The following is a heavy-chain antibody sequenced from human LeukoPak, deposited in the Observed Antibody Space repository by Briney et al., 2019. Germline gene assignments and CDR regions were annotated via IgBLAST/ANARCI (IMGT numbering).Heavy chain of an antibody. Sequence: GASVKVSCKASGYTFTGYYMHWVRQAPGQGLEWMGLINPNSGGTNYAQKFQGRVTMTRDTSISTAYMELSRLRSDDTAVYYCAREGGSSSYYYYYMDVWGKGTTVTVSS. J-gene: IGHJ6*03. D-gene: IGHD6-6*01. CDR1: GYTFTGYY. CDR3: AREGGSSSYYYYYMDV. V-gene: IGHV1-2*02. CDR2: INPNSGGT.